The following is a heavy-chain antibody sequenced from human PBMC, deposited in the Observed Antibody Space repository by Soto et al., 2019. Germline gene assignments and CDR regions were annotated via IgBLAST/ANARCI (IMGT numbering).Heavy chain of an antibody. J-gene: IGHJ4*02. V-gene: IGHV4-4*02. Sequence: SETLSLTCAVSGGSISSSNWWSWVRQPPGKGLEWIGEIYHSGSTNYNPSLKSRVTISVDKSKNQFSLKLSSVTAEDTAVYYCASSDGIAAAVFDYWGQGTLVTVSS. CDR1: GGSISSSNW. CDR3: ASSDGIAAAVFDY. D-gene: IGHD6-13*01. CDR2: IYHSGST.